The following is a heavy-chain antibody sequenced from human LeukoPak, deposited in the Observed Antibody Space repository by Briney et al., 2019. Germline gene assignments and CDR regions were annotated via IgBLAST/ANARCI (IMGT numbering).Heavy chain of an antibody. Sequence: GGSLRLSCAASGFTFSSYWMSWVRQAPGKGLEWVANIKQDGSEKYYVDSVKGRFTISRDNAKNSLYLQMNSLRAEDTAVYYCARVGASGSYPYYYYYMDVWGKGTTVTVS. CDR3: ARVGASGSYPYYYYYMDV. CDR2: IKQDGSEK. D-gene: IGHD1-26*01. J-gene: IGHJ6*03. CDR1: GFTFSSYW. V-gene: IGHV3-7*01.